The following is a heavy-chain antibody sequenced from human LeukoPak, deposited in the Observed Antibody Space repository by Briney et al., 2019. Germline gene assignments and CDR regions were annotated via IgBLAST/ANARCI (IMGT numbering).Heavy chain of an antibody. D-gene: IGHD6-25*01. Sequence: PSETLSLTCTVSGGSISSGSYYWSWIRQPAGKGLEWIGRIYTSGSTNYNPSLKSRVTISVDTSKNQFSLKLSSVTAADTAVHYCARAPQRSLDAFDIWGQGTMVTVSS. J-gene: IGHJ3*02. CDR2: IYTSGST. V-gene: IGHV4-61*02. CDR1: GGSISSGSYY. CDR3: ARAPQRSLDAFDI.